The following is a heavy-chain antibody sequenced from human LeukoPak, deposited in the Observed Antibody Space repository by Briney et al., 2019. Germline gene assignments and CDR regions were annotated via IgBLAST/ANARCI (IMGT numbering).Heavy chain of an antibody. CDR3: ARHEYSGSYYGLSWFDP. CDR1: GGSISGSGYY. J-gene: IGHJ5*02. D-gene: IGHD1-26*01. Sequence: PSETLSLTCTVSGGSISGSGYYWGWIRQPPGKGLEWIACIFYSGRTYYNPSFRSGATISVDTSKNQLSLKLSDLTAADTAVYYCARHEYSGSYYGLSWFDPWGQGTLVTVSS. V-gene: IGHV4-39*01. CDR2: IFYSGRT.